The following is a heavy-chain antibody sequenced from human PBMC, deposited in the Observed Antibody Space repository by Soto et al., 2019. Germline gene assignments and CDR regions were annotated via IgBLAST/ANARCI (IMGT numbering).Heavy chain of an antibody. J-gene: IGHJ1*01. CDR3: ASHLANCVGDCFPIYLQP. V-gene: IGHV4-59*01. CDR1: GGSISSYY. D-gene: IGHD2-21*02. Sequence: SETLSLTCTVSGGSISSYYWSWIRQPPGKGLEWIGYIYYSGSTNYNPSLKSRVTISVDTSKNQFSLKLSSVTAADTAVYYCASHLANCVGDCFPIYLQPCGQGTMVTV. CDR2: IYYSGST.